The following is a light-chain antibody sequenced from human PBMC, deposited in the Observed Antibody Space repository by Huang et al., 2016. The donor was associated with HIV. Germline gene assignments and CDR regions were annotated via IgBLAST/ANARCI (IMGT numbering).Light chain of an antibody. CDR1: QDISNY. CDR2: DAS. J-gene: IGKJ1*01. Sequence: DIQMTQSPSSLSASVGDRVTITCQANQDISNYLNWYQQKPGKAPKRLIYDASNLETVVSSRFSGSGSGTDFTFTISSLQPEDIATYYCQHYDNLRTFGQGTKVEIK. V-gene: IGKV1-33*01. CDR3: QHYDNLRT.